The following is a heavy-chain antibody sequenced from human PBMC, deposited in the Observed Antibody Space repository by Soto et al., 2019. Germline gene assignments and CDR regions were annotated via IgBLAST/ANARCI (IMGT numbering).Heavy chain of an antibody. CDR3: ARADLTGLRYFYYGMDA. CDR1: GFTFVSYA. V-gene: IGHV3-30-3*01. Sequence: QVQLVESGGGVVQPGRSLRLSCAASGFTFVSYAMHWVRQAPGKGLEWVAVISYDGNSKYYADSVKGRFTIARDNSKNIVYLQLSSLRADDTAIYYCARADLTGLRYFYYGMDAWGQGTTVTVSS. J-gene: IGHJ6*02. D-gene: IGHD3-9*01. CDR2: ISYDGNSK.